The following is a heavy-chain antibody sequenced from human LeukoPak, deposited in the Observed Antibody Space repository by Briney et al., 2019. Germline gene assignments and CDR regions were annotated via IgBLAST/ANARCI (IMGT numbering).Heavy chain of an antibody. V-gene: IGHV4-59*01. CDR2: IYYSGST. J-gene: IGHJ4*02. CDR1: GGSISSYY. CDR3: GMRGGSYRGPHYFDC. D-gene: IGHD3-16*01. Sequence: SETLSLTCTVSGGSISSYYWSWIRQPPGKGLEWIGYIYYSGSTNYNPSLKSRVTITVDTSKNQFSLKLSSVTAADTAVYYCGMRGGSYRGPHYFDCWGQGTLVTASP.